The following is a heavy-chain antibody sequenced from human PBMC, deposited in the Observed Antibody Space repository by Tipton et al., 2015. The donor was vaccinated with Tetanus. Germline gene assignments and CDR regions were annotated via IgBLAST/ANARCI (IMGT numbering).Heavy chain of an antibody. Sequence: SLRLSCSASGFTFSNYWMSWVRQAPGKGLEWVANIKKDESEKDYVDSVKGRFTISRDHAKNTVYLQMNSLRAEDTAVYFCARRSLTNYGLDVWGQGTPVTVSS. D-gene: IGHD1-1*01. CDR2: IKKDESEK. J-gene: IGHJ6*02. CDR1: GFTFSNYW. V-gene: IGHV3-7*01. CDR3: ARRSLTNYGLDV.